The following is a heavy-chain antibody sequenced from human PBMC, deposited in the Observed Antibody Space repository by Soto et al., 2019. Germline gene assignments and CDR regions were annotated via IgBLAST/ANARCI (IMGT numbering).Heavy chain of an antibody. CDR1: GGSISSSSYY. J-gene: IGHJ4*02. V-gene: IGHV4-39*01. CDR3: ARQGGGRAVDYTRPFAY. Sequence: SETLSLTCTVSGGSISSSSYYWGWIRQPPGKGLEWIGSIYYSGSTYYNPSLKSRVTISVDTSKNQFSLKLSSVTAADTAVYYCARQGGGRAVDYTRPFAYWGQGTLVTVSS. D-gene: IGHD6-19*01. CDR2: IYYSGST.